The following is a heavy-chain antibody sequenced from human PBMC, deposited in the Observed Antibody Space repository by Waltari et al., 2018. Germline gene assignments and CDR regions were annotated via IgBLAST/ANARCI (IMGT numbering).Heavy chain of an antibody. CDR1: GYSISSGYY. Sequence: QVQLQESGPGLVKPSETLSLTCTVSGYSISSGYYWGWIRQPPGKGLEWIGSIYHSGSTYYNPSLKSVVTISVDTSKNQFSLKLSSVTAADTAVYYCARVRTIFGVVNHYYYYYMDVWGKGTTVTISS. CDR2: IYHSGST. V-gene: IGHV4-38-2*02. CDR3: ARVRTIFGVVNHYYYYYMDV. J-gene: IGHJ6*03. D-gene: IGHD3-3*01.